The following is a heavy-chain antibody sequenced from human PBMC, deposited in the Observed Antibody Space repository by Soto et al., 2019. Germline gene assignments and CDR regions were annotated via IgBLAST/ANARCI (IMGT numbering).Heavy chain of an antibody. J-gene: IGHJ4*02. CDR1: GFSFNSFN. CDR2: ISVGGDNI. Sequence: PGGSLRLSCLASGFSFNSFNMNWIRRAPGRGLEWVASISVGGDNIYYGDSVQGRFTISRDNSKRSVFLDLKSLRVEDTAVYYCARDLGLLQSLFDYWGQGTLVTVSS. D-gene: IGHD1-1*01. V-gene: IGHV3-21*01. CDR3: ARDLGLLQSLFDY.